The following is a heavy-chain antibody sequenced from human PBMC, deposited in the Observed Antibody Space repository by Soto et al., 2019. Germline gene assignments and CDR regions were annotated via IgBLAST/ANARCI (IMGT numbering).Heavy chain of an antibody. V-gene: IGHV3-15*01. D-gene: IGHD3-3*01. CDR1: GFTFSNAW. CDR2: IKSKTDGGTT. Sequence: GGSLRLSCAASGFTFSNAWMSWVRQAPGKGLEWVGRIKSKTDGGTTDYAAPVKGRFTISRDDSKNTLYLQMNSLKTEETAVYYCTTGKLNDFWSGYYTGYYYYYMDVWGKGTTVTVSS. J-gene: IGHJ6*03. CDR3: TTGKLNDFWSGYYTGYYYYYMDV.